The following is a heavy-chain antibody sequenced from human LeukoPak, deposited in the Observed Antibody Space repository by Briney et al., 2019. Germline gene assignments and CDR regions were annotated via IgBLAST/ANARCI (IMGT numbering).Heavy chain of an antibody. Sequence: GGSLRLSCAASGFTFSNYWMHWVRQAPGKGLEWVAVISYDGSNKYYADSVKGRFTISRDNSKNTLYLQMNSLRAEDTAVYYCAKVKWELTGWFDPWGQGTLVTVSS. D-gene: IGHD1-26*01. V-gene: IGHV3-30*18. CDR2: ISYDGSNK. J-gene: IGHJ5*02. CDR3: AKVKWELTGWFDP. CDR1: GFTFSNYW.